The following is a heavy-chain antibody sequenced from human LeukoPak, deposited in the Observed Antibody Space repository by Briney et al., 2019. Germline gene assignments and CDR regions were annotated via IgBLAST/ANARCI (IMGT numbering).Heavy chain of an antibody. CDR2: MNSNTGNT. CDR3: ARGRGGTVVRGYLEY. D-gene: IGHD3-10*01. Sequence: ASVKVSCKASGYTFTNYDIMWVRQATGQGPEWMGWMNSNTGNTGSAQKFQGRATMTRDTSINTAYMELHSLTSEDTAVYYCARGRGGTVVRGYLEYWGHGTLVTVSS. CDR1: GYTFTNYD. J-gene: IGHJ4*01. V-gene: IGHV1-8*01.